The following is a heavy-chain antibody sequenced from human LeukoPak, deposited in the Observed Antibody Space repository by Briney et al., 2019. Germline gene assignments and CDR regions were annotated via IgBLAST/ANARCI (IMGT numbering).Heavy chain of an antibody. CDR1: GFTFSSSV. V-gene: IGHV3-23*01. Sequence: SGGSLRLSCAASGFTFSSSVMSWVRQAPGKGLEWVSSIRDGGDSTYYADSVKGRFTISRDNSKSTLYLQMNSLRAEDTAVYYCAKCVSGWPNWFDPWGQGTLVTVSS. CDR3: AKCVSGWPNWFDP. D-gene: IGHD6-19*01. J-gene: IGHJ5*02. CDR2: IRDGGDST.